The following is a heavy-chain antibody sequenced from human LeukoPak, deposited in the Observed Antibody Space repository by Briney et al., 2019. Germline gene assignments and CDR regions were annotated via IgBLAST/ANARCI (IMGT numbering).Heavy chain of an antibody. J-gene: IGHJ6*03. V-gene: IGHV1-69*06. CDR1: GGTFSSYA. CDR2: IIPVFGTA. Sequence: SVTVSCKASGGTFSSYAISWVRQAPGQGLEWMGGIIPVFGTANYAEKFQDRVTITADKSTSTAYMELSSLRSEDTAMYYCAINQAGYCGGGSCYRHEFYYMDVWGKGTSVTVSS. D-gene: IGHD2-15*01. CDR3: AINQAGYCGGGSCYRHEFYYMDV.